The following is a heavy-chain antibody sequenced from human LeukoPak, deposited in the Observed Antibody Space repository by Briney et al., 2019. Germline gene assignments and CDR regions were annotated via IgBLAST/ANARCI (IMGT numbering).Heavy chain of an antibody. V-gene: IGHV4-59*04. CDR1: GGSISSDY. CDR3: AAQYSGYVRLDY. CDR2: ISHSGST. Sequence: SETLSLTCTVSGGSISSDYWSWIRQPPGKGLEWIGEISHSGSTNYNPSLKSRVTMSVDTSKNQFSLKLTSVTAADTAVYYCAAQYSGYVRLDYWGQGTLVTVSS. J-gene: IGHJ4*02. D-gene: IGHD5-12*01.